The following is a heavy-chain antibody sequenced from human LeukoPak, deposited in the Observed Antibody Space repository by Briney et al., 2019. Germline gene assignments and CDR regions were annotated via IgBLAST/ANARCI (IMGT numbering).Heavy chain of an antibody. Sequence: SETLSLTCAVSGGSISSSNWWSWVRQPPGQGLEWIGSIYYSGSTYYNPSLKSRVTISVDTSKNQFSLKLSSVTAADTAVYYCARLDPYYYGMDVWGQGTTVTVSS. CDR1: GGSISSSNW. D-gene: IGHD3-9*01. CDR2: IYYSGST. V-gene: IGHV4-39*01. CDR3: ARLDPYYYGMDV. J-gene: IGHJ6*02.